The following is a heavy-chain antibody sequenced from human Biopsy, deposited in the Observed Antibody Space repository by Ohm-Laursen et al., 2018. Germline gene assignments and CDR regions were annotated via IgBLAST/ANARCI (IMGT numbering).Heavy chain of an antibody. J-gene: IGHJ4*02. CDR1: GGTFSSFG. CDR2: INSMFGTT. CDR3: AKRGVERGRPLAY. V-gene: IGHV1-69*13. Sequence: SVRVSCKASGGTFSSFGISWVRQAPGQGLEWMGEINSMFGTTNYAQTFQGGVTITADESTSTAYMEVSSLRSEDTAVYYCAKRGVERGRPLAYWGQGTLVTVSS. D-gene: IGHD1-1*01.